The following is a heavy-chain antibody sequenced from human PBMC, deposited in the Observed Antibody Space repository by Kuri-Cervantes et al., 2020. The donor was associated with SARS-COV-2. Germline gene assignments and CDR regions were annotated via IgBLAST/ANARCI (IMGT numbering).Heavy chain of an antibody. V-gene: IGHV1-2*02. CDR2: INPNSGGT. Sequence: ASVKDSCKASGYTFTGYYMHWVRQAPGQGLEWMGWINPNSGGTNYAQKFQGRVTMTRDTSISTAYMELSRLRSDDTAVYYCAVEYSSSSGHQGDDYWGQGTLVTVSS. J-gene: IGHJ4*02. D-gene: IGHD6-6*01. CDR3: AVEYSSSSGHQGDDY. CDR1: GYTFTGYY.